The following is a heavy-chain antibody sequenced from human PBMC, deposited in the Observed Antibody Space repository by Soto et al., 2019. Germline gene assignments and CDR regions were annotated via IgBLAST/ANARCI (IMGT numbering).Heavy chain of an antibody. CDR2: INHSGST. Sequence: SESLSLACAVYVGSFSGYYWSWIRQPPGKGLEWIGEINHSGSTNYNPSLKSRVTISVDTSKNQFSLKLSSVTAADTAVYYCARRGKFQHIVVVTATPGGMDVWGQGTTVTVSS. J-gene: IGHJ6*02. V-gene: IGHV4-34*01. CDR1: VGSFSGYY. CDR3: ARRGKFQHIVVVTATPGGMDV. D-gene: IGHD2-21*02.